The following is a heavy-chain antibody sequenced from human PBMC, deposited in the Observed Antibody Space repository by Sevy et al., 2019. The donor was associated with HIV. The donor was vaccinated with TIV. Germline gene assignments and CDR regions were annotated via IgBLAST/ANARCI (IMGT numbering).Heavy chain of an antibody. CDR3: ARERRERVFGYFDY. J-gene: IGHJ4*02. CDR1: GYTFTSYG. V-gene: IGHV1-18*01. Sequence: ASVKVSCKASGYTFTSYGISWVRQAPGQGLEWMGWINAYNGNTNYAQKLQGRITMTTDKSTSTAYMELRSLRSDDTAVYYCARERRERVFGYFDYWGQGTLVTVSS. CDR2: INAYNGNT. D-gene: IGHD1-1*01.